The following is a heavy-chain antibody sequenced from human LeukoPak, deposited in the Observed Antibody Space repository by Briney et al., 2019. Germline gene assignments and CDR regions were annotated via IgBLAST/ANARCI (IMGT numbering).Heavy chain of an antibody. Sequence: GGSLRLSCAASGFTFSSCGMSWVRQAPGKGLEWVSSISSSSSYIYYADSVKGRFTISRDNAKNSLYLQMNSLRAEDTAVYYCATRIAAAGTSYFDYWGQGTLVTVSS. CDR1: GFTFSSCG. CDR2: ISSSSSYI. D-gene: IGHD6-13*01. J-gene: IGHJ4*02. V-gene: IGHV3-21*01. CDR3: ATRIAAAGTSYFDY.